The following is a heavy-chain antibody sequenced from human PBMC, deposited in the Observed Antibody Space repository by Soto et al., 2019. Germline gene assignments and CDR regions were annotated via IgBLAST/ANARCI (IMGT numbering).Heavy chain of an antibody. V-gene: IGHV3-21*01. CDR3: ATPYYYNH. CDR2: ITDDSSHI. Sequence: GGSLRLSCAASGFMFSAYTMTWVRQSPGKGLEWLASITDDSSHIDYADSVRGRFTVSRDNARKSVYLQMDSPGAEDTAIYYCATPYYYNHWGPGTLVTVSS. CDR1: GFMFSAYT. J-gene: IGHJ5*02. D-gene: IGHD3-22*01.